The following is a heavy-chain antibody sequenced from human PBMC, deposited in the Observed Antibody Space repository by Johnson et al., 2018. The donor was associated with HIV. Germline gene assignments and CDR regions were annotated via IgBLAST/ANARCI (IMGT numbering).Heavy chain of an antibody. V-gene: IGHV3-30*03. J-gene: IGHJ3*02. CDR1: GFTFSSYG. CDR3: ARELLWFGRGAFDI. CDR2: ISYDGSNK. Sequence: VQVVESGGGVVQPGRSLRLSCAASGFTFSSYGMHWVRQAPGKGLEWVAVISYDGSNKYYADSVKGRFTISRDNSKNTLYLQMNSLRAEDTAVYYCARELLWFGRGAFDIWGQGTMVTVSS. D-gene: IGHD3-10*01.